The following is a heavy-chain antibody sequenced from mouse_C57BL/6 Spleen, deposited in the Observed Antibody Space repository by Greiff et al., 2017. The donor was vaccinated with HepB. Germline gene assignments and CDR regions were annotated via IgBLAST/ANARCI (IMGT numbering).Heavy chain of an antibody. D-gene: IGHD1-1*01. CDR2: INPYNGGT. CDR3: ARQGVITTVVDY. CDR1: GYTFTDYY. V-gene: IGHV1-19*01. Sequence: VQLKQSGPVLVKPGASVKMSCKASGYTFTDYYMNWVKQSHGKSLEWIGVINPYNGGTSYNQKFKGKATLTVDKSSSTAYMELNSLTSEDSAVYYCARQGVITTVVDYWGQGTTLTVSS. J-gene: IGHJ2*01.